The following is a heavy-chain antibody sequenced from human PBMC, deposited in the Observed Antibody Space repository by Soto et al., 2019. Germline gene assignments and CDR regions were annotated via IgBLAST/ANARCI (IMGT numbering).Heavy chain of an antibody. D-gene: IGHD3-3*02. CDR3: ARDSPPIAS. CDR1: GYTFTTYA. J-gene: IGHJ5*02. Sequence: QVQLVQSGAEVKKPGASVKVSCKASGYTFTTYAISWVRQAPGQGLEWMGWISAYNGNTNYAQKLQGRVTMTTDTSPSTPYMELRSLGSDDPAVYYCARDSPPIASWGQGTLVTVSA. V-gene: IGHV1-18*01. CDR2: ISAYNGNT.